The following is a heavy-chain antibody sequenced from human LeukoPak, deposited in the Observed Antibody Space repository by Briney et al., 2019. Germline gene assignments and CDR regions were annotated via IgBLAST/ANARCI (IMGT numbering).Heavy chain of an antibody. CDR3: ARGQDSMIPFDY. V-gene: IGHV4-39*07. J-gene: IGHJ4*02. CDR2: IYYSGST. Sequence: PSETLSLTCTVSGGSISSSSYYWGWIRQPPGKGLEWIGSIYYSGSTYYNPSLKSRVTISVDTSKNQFSLKLSSVTAADTAVYYCARGQDSMIPFDYWGQGTLVTVSS. CDR1: GGSISSSSYY. D-gene: IGHD3-22*01.